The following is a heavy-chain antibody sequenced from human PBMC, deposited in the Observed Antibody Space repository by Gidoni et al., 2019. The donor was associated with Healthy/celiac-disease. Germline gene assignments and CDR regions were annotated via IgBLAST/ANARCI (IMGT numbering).Heavy chain of an antibody. CDR3: ARDVRYSSSWSHFDF. CDR1: GSVSNADYY. D-gene: IGHD6-13*01. J-gene: IGHJ4*02. Sequence: GSVSNADYYWGWIRQSPGKGLEWIGTVYYRGTTYYNPSLKSRVTISPDTSQNQCSLRLSSVTAADTAVYSCARDVRYSSSWSHFDFWGQGTLVTVSS. CDR2: VYYRGTT. V-gene: IGHV4-39*07.